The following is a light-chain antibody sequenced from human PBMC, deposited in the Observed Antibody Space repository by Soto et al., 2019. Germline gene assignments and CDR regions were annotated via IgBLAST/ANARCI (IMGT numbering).Light chain of an antibody. CDR2: KND. V-gene: IGLV1-47*01. Sequence: QSVVTQPPSASGTPGQSITISCSGSPSNIGANHVYWYQQLPGTAPKLLIFKNDQRPSGVPDRFSGSKTGGSASLAISGLRYEDDAHFFCSTWDDSLSVVLFGGGTKLTVL. J-gene: IGLJ2*01. CDR3: STWDDSLSVVL. CDR1: PSNIGANH.